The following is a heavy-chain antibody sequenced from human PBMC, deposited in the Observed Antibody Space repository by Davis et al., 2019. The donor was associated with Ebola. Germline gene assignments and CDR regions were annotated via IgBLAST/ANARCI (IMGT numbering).Heavy chain of an antibody. D-gene: IGHD6-13*01. CDR2: IYPGDSDT. CDR3: ARRTEGYSSLFDY. CDR1: GYNFNNYW. Sequence: KVSCKGSGYNFNNYWIAWVRQMPGKGLEWMGMIYPGDSDTRYSPSFQGQVTISADKSISTAYLQWSSLKASDTAMYYCARRTEGYSSLFDYWGQGTLVTVSS. J-gene: IGHJ4*02. V-gene: IGHV5-51*01.